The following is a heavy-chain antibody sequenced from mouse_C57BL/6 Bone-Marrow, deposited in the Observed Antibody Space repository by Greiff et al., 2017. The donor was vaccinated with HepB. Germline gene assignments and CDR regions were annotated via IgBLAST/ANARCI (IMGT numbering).Heavy chain of an antibody. V-gene: IGHV5-15*04. CDR1: GFTFSDYG. CDR3: ARRLNWYFDV. CDR2: ISNLAYSI. J-gene: IGHJ1*03. Sequence: EVKVEESGGGLVQPGGSLKLSCAASGFTFSDYGMAWVRQAPRKGPEWVAFISNLAYSIYYADTVTGRFTISRENAKNTLYLEMSSLRSEDTAMYYCARRLNWYFDVWGTGTTVTVSS.